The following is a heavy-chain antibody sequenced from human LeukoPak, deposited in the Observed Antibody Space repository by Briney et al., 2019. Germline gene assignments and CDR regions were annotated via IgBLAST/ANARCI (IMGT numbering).Heavy chain of an antibody. J-gene: IGHJ4*02. V-gene: IGHV3-23*01. CDR2: ISGSGGTT. CDR3: ARSLTKVRGYDY. D-gene: IGHD3-10*01. CDR1: GFTFSSYA. Sequence: GGSLRLSCAASGFTFSSYAMSWVRQAPGKGLEWVSAISGSGGTTYYADSVKGRFTISRDNSKNTVYLQMNSLRIEDTAVYYCARSLTKVRGYDYWGQGILVTVSS.